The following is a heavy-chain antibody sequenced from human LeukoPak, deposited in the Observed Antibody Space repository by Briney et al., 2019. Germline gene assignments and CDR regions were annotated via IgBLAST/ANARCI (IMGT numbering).Heavy chain of an antibody. Sequence: GGSLRLSCAASGFTFSNAWMSWVRQAPGKGLEWVSSISSSSSHMFYADSVKGRFSISRDNAKNSLYLQMNSVRAEDTAVYYCVRDSGSSYGYYFLHWGQGTLVTVSS. CDR2: ISSSSSHM. D-gene: IGHD1-26*01. V-gene: IGHV3-21*01. CDR1: GFTFSNAW. J-gene: IGHJ1*01. CDR3: VRDSGSSYGYYFLH.